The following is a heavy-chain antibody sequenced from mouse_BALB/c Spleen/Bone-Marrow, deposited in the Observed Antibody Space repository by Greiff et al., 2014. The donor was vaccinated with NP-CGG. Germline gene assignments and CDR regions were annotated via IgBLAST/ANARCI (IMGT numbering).Heavy chain of an antibody. CDR3: ARGIYYGNYFDY. CDR2: VNPYNGGT. Sequence: EVQLQQSGPELVKPGASVKMSCKASGHTFTDYYMDWVKQSHGESFEWIGRVNPYNGGTSYNQKFKGKATLTVDKSSSTAYMELNSLTSEDSAVYYCARGIYYGNYFDYWGQGTTLTVSS. CDR1: GHTFTDYY. J-gene: IGHJ2*01. D-gene: IGHD2-1*01. V-gene: IGHV1-19*01.